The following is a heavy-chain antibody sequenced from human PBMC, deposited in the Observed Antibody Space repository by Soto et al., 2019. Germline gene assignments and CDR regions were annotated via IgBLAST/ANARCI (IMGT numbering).Heavy chain of an antibody. V-gene: IGHV4-59*01. CDR2: IYYSWST. J-gene: IGHJ4*02. CDR1: GGSISSYY. Sequence: SETLSLTCTVSGGSISSYYWSWIRQPPGKGLEWIGYIYYSWSTNYNPSLKSRVTISVDTSKNQFSLKLSSMTAADTAVFYCALGEDYDFWSGYYGTFDYWGQGTLVTVSS. D-gene: IGHD3-3*01. CDR3: ALGEDYDFWSGYYGTFDY.